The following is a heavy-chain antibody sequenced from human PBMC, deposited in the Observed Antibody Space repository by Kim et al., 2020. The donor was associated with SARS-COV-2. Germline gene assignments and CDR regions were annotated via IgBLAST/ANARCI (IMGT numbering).Heavy chain of an antibody. CDR3: AKDRKDCSSTSCYVYYGMDV. CDR2: ISYDGSNK. Sequence: GGSLRLSCAASGFTFSSYGMHWVRQAPGKGLEWVAVISYDGSNKYYADSVKGRFTISRDNSKNTLYLQMNSLRAEDTAVYYCAKDRKDCSSTSCYVYYGMDVWGQGTTVTVSS. CDR1: GFTFSSYG. J-gene: IGHJ6*02. V-gene: IGHV3-30*18. D-gene: IGHD2-2*01.